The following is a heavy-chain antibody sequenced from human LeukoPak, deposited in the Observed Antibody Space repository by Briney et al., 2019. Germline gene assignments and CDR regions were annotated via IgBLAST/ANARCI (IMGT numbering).Heavy chain of an antibody. CDR1: GFTFRSYW. Sequence: GALRLSCAASGFTFRSYWMHWVRQAPGKGLVWISRINTDESSTSYADSVKGRFTISRDNAKNTLYLQMNSLRAEDTAVYYCAREAIVGATTDAFDIWGQGTMVTVSS. V-gene: IGHV3-74*01. CDR3: AREAIVGATTDAFDI. D-gene: IGHD1-26*01. CDR2: INTDESST. J-gene: IGHJ3*02.